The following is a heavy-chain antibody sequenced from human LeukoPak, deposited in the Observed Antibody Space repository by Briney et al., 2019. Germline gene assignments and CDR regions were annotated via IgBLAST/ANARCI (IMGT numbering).Heavy chain of an antibody. CDR1: GGSISSYY. CDR3: ARSCRITGKLGWYFDL. Sequence: PSETLSLTCTVSGGSISSYYWSWIRQPPGKGLEWIGEINHSGSTNYNPSLKSRVTISVDTSKNQFSLKLSSVTAADTAVYYCARSCRITGKLGWYFDLWGRGTLVTVSS. CDR2: INHSGST. D-gene: IGHD1-20*01. V-gene: IGHV4-34*01. J-gene: IGHJ2*01.